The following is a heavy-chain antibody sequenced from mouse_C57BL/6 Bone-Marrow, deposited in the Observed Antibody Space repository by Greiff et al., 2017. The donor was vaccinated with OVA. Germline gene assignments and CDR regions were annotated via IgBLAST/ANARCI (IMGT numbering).Heavy chain of an antibody. CDR1: GYTFTSYW. Sequence: QVQLQQPGAELVKPGASVKLSCKASGYTFTSYWMQWVKQRPGQGLEWIGEIDPSDSYTNYNQKFKGKATLTVDTSSSTAYMQLSSLTSEDSAVYYCARIGLLGYDGDFDYWGQGTT. V-gene: IGHV1-50*01. CDR2: IDPSDSYT. CDR3: ARIGLLGYDGDFDY. D-gene: IGHD2-2*01. J-gene: IGHJ2*01.